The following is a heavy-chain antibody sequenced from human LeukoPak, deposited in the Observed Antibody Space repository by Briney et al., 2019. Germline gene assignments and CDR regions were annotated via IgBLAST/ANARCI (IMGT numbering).Heavy chain of an antibody. J-gene: IGHJ4*02. CDR1: GFTFSDYY. D-gene: IGHD2/OR15-2a*01. Sequence: AGGSLRLSCAASGFTFSDYYMSWIRQAPGKGLEWLSYICSSGRTIYYADSVKGRFTISRDNAKNSLYLQMNSLRVEDTAVYYCARHYFLGSGHGGHWGQGTLVTVSS. CDR3: ARHYFLGSGHGGH. V-gene: IGHV3-11*01. CDR2: ICSSGRTI.